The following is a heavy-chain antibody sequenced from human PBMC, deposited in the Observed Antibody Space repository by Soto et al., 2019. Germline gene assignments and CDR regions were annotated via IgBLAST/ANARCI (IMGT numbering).Heavy chain of an antibody. V-gene: IGHV3-20*04. CDR3: AREYGSGSFYYYYGMDV. CDR2: INWNGGST. D-gene: IGHD3-10*01. CDR1: GFTFDDYG. Sequence: GGSLRLSCAASGFTFDDYGMSWVRQAPGKGLEWVSGINWNGGSTGYADSVKGRFTISRDNTKNSLYLQMNSLRAEDTALYYCAREYGSGSFYYYYGMDVWGQGTTVTVSS. J-gene: IGHJ6*02.